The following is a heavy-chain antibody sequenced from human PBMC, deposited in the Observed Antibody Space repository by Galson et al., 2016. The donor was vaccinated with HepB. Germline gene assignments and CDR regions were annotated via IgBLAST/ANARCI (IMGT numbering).Heavy chain of an antibody. V-gene: IGHV3-30-3*01. CDR2: ISFDGSNK. Sequence: SLRLSCAASGFTFSTYAMHWVRQAPGKGLEWVAGISFDGSNKYYADSVKGRFTISRDNAKSTVYLQMDSLRVDDTAVYYCARSPRILWFEVDYWGQGILVTVSS. D-gene: IGHD3-10*01. J-gene: IGHJ4*02. CDR3: ARSPRILWFEVDY. CDR1: GFTFSTYA.